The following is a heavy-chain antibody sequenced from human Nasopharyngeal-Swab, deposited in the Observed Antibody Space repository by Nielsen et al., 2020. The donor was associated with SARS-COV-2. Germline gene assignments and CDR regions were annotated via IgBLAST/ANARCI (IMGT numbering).Heavy chain of an antibody. CDR1: GFTFSSYG. V-gene: IGHV3-33*06. CDR3: AELSTTVVTPAFDY. J-gene: IGHJ4*02. D-gene: IGHD4-23*01. CDR2: IWYDGSNK. Sequence: ERSLRLSCAASGFTFSSYGMHWVRQAPGKGLEWVAVIWYDGSNKYYADSVKGRFTISRDNSKNTLYLQMNSLRAEDTAVYYCAELSTTVVTPAFDYWGQGTLVTVSS.